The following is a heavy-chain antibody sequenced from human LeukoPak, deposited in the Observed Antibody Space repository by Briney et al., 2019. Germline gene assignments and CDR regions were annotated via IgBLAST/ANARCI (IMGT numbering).Heavy chain of an antibody. J-gene: IGHJ3*02. Sequence: ASVKVSCKASGYTFTNYAMHWVRQAPGQRLEWMGWINAGNGNTKYSQKFQGRVTITRDTSASTAYMELSSLRSEDTAVYYCARGRKRGTFDIWGQGTMVTVSS. D-gene: IGHD1-14*01. CDR1: GYTFTNYA. V-gene: IGHV1-3*01. CDR2: INAGNGNT. CDR3: ARGRKRGTFDI.